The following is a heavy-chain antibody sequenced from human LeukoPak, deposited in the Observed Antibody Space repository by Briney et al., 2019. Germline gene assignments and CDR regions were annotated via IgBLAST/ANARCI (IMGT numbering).Heavy chain of an antibody. Sequence: SETLSLTCTVSGGSMSRYYWSWIRQPPGEALEWIGYIYYSGSTNYNPSLKSRVTTSVDPSKNQFSLKLSSVTAADTAVYYCARDSTMIRGVIGYFDCWGQGTLVTVSS. D-gene: IGHD3-10*01. V-gene: IGHV4-59*01. CDR1: GGSMSRYY. CDR3: ARDSTMIRGVIGYFDC. CDR2: IYYSGST. J-gene: IGHJ4*02.